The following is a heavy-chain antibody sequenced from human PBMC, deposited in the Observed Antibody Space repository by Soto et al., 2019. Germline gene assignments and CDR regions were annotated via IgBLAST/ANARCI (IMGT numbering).Heavy chain of an antibody. CDR2: ILSSSGVI. CDR3: ARDLRATLVATAMPYYMDV. D-gene: IGHD2-21*02. J-gene: IGHJ6*03. Sequence: EVQLVESGGGLVQPGGSLRLSCAASGFTFGSYSMNWVRQAPGKGLEWVSFILSSSGVIYNADSVKGRFTISRDNAKNSPYLQMRRLRAEDTAVYYCARDLRATLVATAMPYYMDVWGTGTTVTVSS. CDR1: GFTFGSYS. V-gene: IGHV3-48*01.